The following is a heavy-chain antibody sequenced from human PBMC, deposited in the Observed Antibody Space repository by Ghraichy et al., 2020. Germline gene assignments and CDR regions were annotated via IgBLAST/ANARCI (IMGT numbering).Heavy chain of an antibody. CDR3: AVLASRGVDV. CDR1: GGSINSGSYS. D-gene: IGHD3-3*01. J-gene: IGHJ6*02. V-gene: IGHV4-30-2*01. CDR2: IYHSGSA. Sequence: SETLSLTCSVSGGSINSGSYSWTWIRQPPGKGLKWIGYIYHSGSAYYNPSLETRVTISIDRSRNQFALNLDSMSAADTAVYYCAVLASRGVDVWGQGTTVTVSS.